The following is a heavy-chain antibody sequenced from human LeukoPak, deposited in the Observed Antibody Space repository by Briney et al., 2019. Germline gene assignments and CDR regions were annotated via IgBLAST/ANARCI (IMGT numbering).Heavy chain of an antibody. Sequence: GGSLRLSCATSGFTFSRAWMSWVRQAPGKGLECVSSITSRSSNIYYADSVKGRFTIFRDNAKNSLYLQMNSLRAEDTAVYYCARVAAAHYSNEAFDIWGHGTMVTVSS. CDR3: ARVAAAHYSNEAFDI. J-gene: IGHJ3*02. V-gene: IGHV3-21*01. D-gene: IGHD6-25*01. CDR1: GFTFSRAW. CDR2: ITSRSSNI.